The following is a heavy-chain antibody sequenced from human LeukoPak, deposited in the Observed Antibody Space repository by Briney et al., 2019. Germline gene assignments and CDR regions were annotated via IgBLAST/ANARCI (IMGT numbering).Heavy chain of an antibody. CDR1: GYTFTSYD. CDR3: AAHRYSGSFLFDY. CDR2: MNPNSGNT. Sequence: ASVKVSCKASGYTFTSYDINWVRQATGQGLEWMGWMNPNSGNTGYAQKFQGRVTMTRNTSISTAYMELSSLRSDDTAVYYCAAHRYSGSFLFDYWGQGTLVTVSS. J-gene: IGHJ4*02. V-gene: IGHV1-8*01. D-gene: IGHD1-26*01.